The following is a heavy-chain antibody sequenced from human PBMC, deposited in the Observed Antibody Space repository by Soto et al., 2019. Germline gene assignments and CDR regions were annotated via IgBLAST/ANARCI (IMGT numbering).Heavy chain of an antibody. V-gene: IGHV3-64*01. Sequence: GGSLRLSCAASGFTFSSYAMHWVRQAPGKGLEYVSSISSNGGGTFYANSVKGRFTISRDNSKNTLYLQMNSLRAEDTAVYYCAKIPYDSSGYYYYYYGMDVWGQGTTVTVSS. J-gene: IGHJ6*02. CDR3: AKIPYDSSGYYYYYYGMDV. D-gene: IGHD3-22*01. CDR1: GFTFSSYA. CDR2: ISSNGGGT.